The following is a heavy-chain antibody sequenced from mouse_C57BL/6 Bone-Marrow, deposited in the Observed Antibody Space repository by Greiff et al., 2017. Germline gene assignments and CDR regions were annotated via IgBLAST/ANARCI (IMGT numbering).Heavy chain of an antibody. CDR3: AISLPWFAY. CDR2: IHPSDSDT. D-gene: IGHD6-1*01. CDR1: GYTFTSYW. V-gene: IGHV1-74*01. J-gene: IGHJ3*01. Sequence: QVHVKQPGAELVKPGASVKVSCKASGYTFTSYWMHWVKQRPGQGLEWIGRIHPSDSDTNYNQKFKGKVTLTVDKSSSTAYMQLSRLTSEDSAVCYCAISLPWFAYWRQGTLVTVSA.